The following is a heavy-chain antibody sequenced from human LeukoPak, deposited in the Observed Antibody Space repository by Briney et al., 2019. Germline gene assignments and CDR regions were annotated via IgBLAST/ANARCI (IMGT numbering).Heavy chain of an antibody. D-gene: IGHD5-18*01. CDR1: GFTVSSSY. V-gene: IGHV3-53*01. Sequence: GGSLRLSCAASGFTVSSSYMSWVRQAPGKGLEWVSVIYSGGSTYYADSVKGRFTISRDNSKNTLYLQMNSLRAEDTAVYYCARGYSYGYYFDYWGQGTLVTVSS. J-gene: IGHJ4*02. CDR3: ARGYSYGYYFDY. CDR2: IYSGGST.